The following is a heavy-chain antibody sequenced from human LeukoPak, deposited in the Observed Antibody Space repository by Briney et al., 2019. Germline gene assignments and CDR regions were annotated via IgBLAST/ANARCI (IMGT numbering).Heavy chain of an antibody. CDR3: ATVKSGSYRNNWFDP. J-gene: IGHJ5*02. CDR1: GYTLTELP. CDR2: FDPEDGET. V-gene: IGHV1-24*01. D-gene: IGHD1-26*01. Sequence: ASVKVSCKVSGYTLTELPMHWVRQAPGKGLEWMGGFDPEDGETIYAQKFQGRVTMTEDTSTDTAYMELSSLRSEDTAVYYCATVKSGSYRNNWFDPWGQGTLVTVSS.